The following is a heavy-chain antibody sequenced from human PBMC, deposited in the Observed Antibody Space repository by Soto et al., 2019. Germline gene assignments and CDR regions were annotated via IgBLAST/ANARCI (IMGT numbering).Heavy chain of an antibody. CDR2: IYYSGST. Sequence: SETLSLTCTVSGGSISSGGYYWSWLRQHPGKGLEWIGYIYYSGSTYYNPSLKSRVTIPVDTSKNQFSLKLSSVTAADTAVYYCARAQKLGYCSSTSCYAGGWFDPWGQGTLVTVSS. CDR1: GGSISSGGYY. V-gene: IGHV4-31*03. CDR3: ARAQKLGYCSSTSCYAGGWFDP. D-gene: IGHD2-2*01. J-gene: IGHJ5*02.